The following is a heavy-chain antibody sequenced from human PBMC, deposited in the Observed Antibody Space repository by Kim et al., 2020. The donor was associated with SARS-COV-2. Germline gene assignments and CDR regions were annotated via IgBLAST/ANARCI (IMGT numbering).Heavy chain of an antibody. J-gene: IGHJ6*02. CDR1: GYSFTSYW. V-gene: IGHV5-51*01. CDR3: ARRWEQGGWASVNLYYYYGMDV. D-gene: IGHD6-19*01. Sequence: GESLKISCKGSGYSFTSYWIGWVRQMPGKGLEWMGIIYPGDSDTRYSPSFQGQVTISADKSISTAYLQWSSLKASDTAMYYCARRWEQGGWASVNLYYYYGMDVWGQGTTVTVSS. CDR2: IYPGDSDT.